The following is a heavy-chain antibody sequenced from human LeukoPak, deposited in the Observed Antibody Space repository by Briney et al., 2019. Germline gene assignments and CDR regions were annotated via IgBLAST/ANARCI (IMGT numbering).Heavy chain of an antibody. V-gene: IGHV3-23*01. CDR3: AKGQTLASRGAWFDP. D-gene: IGHD2-2*01. Sequence: PGGSLRLSCAGSGFTFNTYAMSWVRQAPGKGLEWVSAISSGGGLTSYAGSVKGRFTVSRDNSKNTLYLQMNSLRVEDTAIYYCAKGQTLASRGAWFDPWGQGTLVTVPS. CDR2: ISSGGGLT. CDR1: GFTFNTYA. J-gene: IGHJ5*02.